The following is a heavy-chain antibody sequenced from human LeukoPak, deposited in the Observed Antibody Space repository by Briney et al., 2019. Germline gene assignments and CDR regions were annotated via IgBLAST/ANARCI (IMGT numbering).Heavy chain of an antibody. D-gene: IGHD5-24*01. Sequence: SETLSLTCTVSGGSISTYYWSWIRQPPGKGLEWIGYIYYSGYIYYSGSTNYNPSLKSRVTIYVDTSKKQFSLKLSSVSAAYSAGYYCARAEGSNYFLDIWGQGTMVTVSS. V-gene: IGHV4-59*01. CDR2: IYYSGST. CDR3: ARAEGSNYFLDI. CDR1: GGSISTYY. J-gene: IGHJ3*02.